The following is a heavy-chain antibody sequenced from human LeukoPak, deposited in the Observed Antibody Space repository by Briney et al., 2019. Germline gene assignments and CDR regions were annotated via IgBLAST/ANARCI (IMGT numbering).Heavy chain of an antibody. CDR2: IYYSGST. V-gene: IGHV4-39*01. J-gene: IGHJ4*02. D-gene: IGHD6-19*01. Sequence: PSETLSLTCTVSGGSISSSSYYWGWIRQPPGKGLEWIVSIYYSGSTYYNPSLKSRVTISVDTSKNQFSLKLSSVTAADTAVYYCARTTYSSGWYVLWGQGTLVTVSS. CDR3: ARTTYSSGWYVL. CDR1: GGSISSSSYY.